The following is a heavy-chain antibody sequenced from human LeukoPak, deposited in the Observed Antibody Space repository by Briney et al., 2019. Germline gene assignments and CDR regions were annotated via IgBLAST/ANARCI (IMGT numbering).Heavy chain of an antibody. V-gene: IGHV3-9*01. CDR1: GFTFDDYA. J-gene: IGHJ4*02. Sequence: GRSLRLSCAASGFTFDDYAMHWVRQAPGKGLEWVSGITWNSAGLVYTDSVKGRFTISRDNAKNSLYLQMNSLRAEDTALYYCARVMESGSGGYLRYWGQGTLVTVSS. D-gene: IGHD3-10*01. CDR2: ITWNSAGL. CDR3: ARVMESGSGGYLRY.